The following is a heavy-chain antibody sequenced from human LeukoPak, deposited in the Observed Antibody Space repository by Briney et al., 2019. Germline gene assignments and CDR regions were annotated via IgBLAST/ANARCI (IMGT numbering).Heavy chain of an antibody. CDR2: INHSGST. CDR3: ARGYGECSGYDYVYYFDY. D-gene: IGHD5-12*01. J-gene: IGHJ4*02. Sequence: PSETLSLTCAVYGGSFSGYYWSWIRQPPGKGLEWIGEINHSGSTNYNPSLKSRVTISVDTSKNQFSLKLSSVTAADTAVYYCARGYGECSGYDYVYYFDYWGQGTLVTVSS. CDR1: GGSFSGYY. V-gene: IGHV4-34*01.